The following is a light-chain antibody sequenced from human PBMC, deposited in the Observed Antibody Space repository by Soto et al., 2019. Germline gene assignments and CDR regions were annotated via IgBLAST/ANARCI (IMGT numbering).Light chain of an antibody. CDR1: QIVSSY. Sequence: EIVLTQSPATLSLSPGERATLSCRASQIVSSYLAWYQQKPGQGPRLLIYDASTRAAGIPARFSGSGSGTEFTLTITSLQSDDFAVYYCQQYHNWPPITFGQGTRLEIK. J-gene: IGKJ5*01. CDR3: QQYHNWPPIT. CDR2: DAS. V-gene: IGKV3-15*01.